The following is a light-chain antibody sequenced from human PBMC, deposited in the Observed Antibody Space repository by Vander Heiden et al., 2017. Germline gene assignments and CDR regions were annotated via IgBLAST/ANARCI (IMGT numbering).Light chain of an antibody. V-gene: IGKV3-20*01. Sequence: EMVLTQSPGTLSLSPGERATLSCRASQSVSSSYLAWYQQKPGQAPRLLIYGASSRATGIPDRFSGSGSGTDFTLTISRLDPEDFAVYYCQQYGSSRWTFGPGTKVEIK. J-gene: IGKJ1*01. CDR1: QSVSSSY. CDR3: QQYGSSRWT. CDR2: GAS.